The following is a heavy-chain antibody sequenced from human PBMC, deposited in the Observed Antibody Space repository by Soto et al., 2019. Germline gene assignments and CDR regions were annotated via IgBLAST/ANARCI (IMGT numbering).Heavy chain of an antibody. CDR1: GFTFSSYA. J-gene: IGHJ4*02. V-gene: IGHV3-23*01. Sequence: GGSLRLSCAASGFTFSSYAMSWVRQAPGKGLEWVSAISGSGGSTYYADSVKGRFTISRDNSKNTLYLQMNSLRAEDTAVYYCAKGSSYYDSSGIPTNYWGRGTLVTVSS. CDR3: AKGSSYYDSSGIPTNY. CDR2: ISGSGGST. D-gene: IGHD3-22*01.